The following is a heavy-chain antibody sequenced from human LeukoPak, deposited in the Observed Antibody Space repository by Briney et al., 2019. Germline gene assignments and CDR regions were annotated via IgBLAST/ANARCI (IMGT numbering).Heavy chain of an antibody. CDR3: ARVARCGGDCYSGEYFQH. CDR2: IIPIFGTA. J-gene: IGHJ1*01. D-gene: IGHD2-21*01. CDR1: GGTFSSYA. Sequence: SXXVSCKASGGTFSSYAISWVRQAPGQGLEWMGGIIPIFGTANYAQKFQGRVTITADESTSTAYMELSSLRSEDTAVYYCARVARCGGDCYSGEYFQHWGQGTLVTVSS. V-gene: IGHV1-69*01.